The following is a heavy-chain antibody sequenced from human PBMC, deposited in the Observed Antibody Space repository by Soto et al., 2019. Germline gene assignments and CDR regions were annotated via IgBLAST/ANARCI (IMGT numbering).Heavy chain of an antibody. Sequence: QVQLVQSGGEVKKPGSSVKVSCKASGDTFTNHVFNWVRQAPGQGLEWMGGIISLFGTPHYAQRFQGRVTITADESTATSYMPLSSLRSEDPAVYYCASDLGSGYDRGDYWRQGTLVTV. CDR3: ASDLGSGYDRGDY. CDR2: IISLFGTP. D-gene: IGHD5-12*01. CDR1: GDTFTNHV. J-gene: IGHJ4*02. V-gene: IGHV1-69*12.